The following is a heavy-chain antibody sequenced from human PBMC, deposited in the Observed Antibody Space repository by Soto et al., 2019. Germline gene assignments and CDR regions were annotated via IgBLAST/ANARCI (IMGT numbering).Heavy chain of an antibody. CDR1: GYTFTSYG. Sequence: ASVKVSCKASGYTFTSYGISWVRQAPGQGLEWMGWISAYNGNTNYAQKLQGRVTMTTDTSTSTAYMELRSLRSEDTAVYYCARGGSTNPLADWFDPWGQGTLVTVSS. J-gene: IGHJ5*02. D-gene: IGHD2-2*01. CDR3: ARGGSTNPLADWFDP. V-gene: IGHV1-18*01. CDR2: ISAYNGNT.